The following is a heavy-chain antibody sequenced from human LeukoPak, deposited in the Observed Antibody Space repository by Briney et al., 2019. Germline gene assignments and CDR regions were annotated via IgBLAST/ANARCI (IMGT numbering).Heavy chain of an antibody. CDR3: ARGLRYSSGWYLGPYYYYYGMDV. Sequence: GRSLRLSCAASGFTFSSYGMNWVRQAPGKGLEWVSSISSSSSYIYYADSVKGRFTISRDNAKNSLYLQMNSLRAEDTAVYYCARGLRYSSGWYLGPYYYYYGMDVWGQGTTVTVSS. V-gene: IGHV3-21*04. D-gene: IGHD6-19*01. CDR1: GFTFSSYG. CDR2: ISSSSSYI. J-gene: IGHJ6*02.